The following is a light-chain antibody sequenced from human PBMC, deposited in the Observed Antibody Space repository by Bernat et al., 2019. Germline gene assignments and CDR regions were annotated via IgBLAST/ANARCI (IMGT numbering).Light chain of an antibody. CDR1: QSVSSSY. J-gene: IGKJ1*01. V-gene: IGKV3-20*01. CDR2: GAS. CDR3: QHYGSSPTLT. Sequence: EIVLTQSPGNLSLSPGERATLSCRASQSVSSSYLDWYQQKPGQAPRLLIYGASSRATGIPDRLSGSGSGTDFTLTISRLEPEDFAVYYCQHYGSSPTLTFGQGTKVEIK.